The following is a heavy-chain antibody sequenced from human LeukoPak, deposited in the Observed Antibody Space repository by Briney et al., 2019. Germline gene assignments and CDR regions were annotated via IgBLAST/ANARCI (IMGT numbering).Heavy chain of an antibody. V-gene: IGHV3-48*03. Sequence: GSLRLSCAASGFTFSSYEMNWVRQAPGKGLEWVSYISSSGSTIYYADSVKGRLTISRDNAKNSLYLQMNSLRAEDTAVYYCARAGRWLQLENAFDIWGQGTMVTVSS. CDR1: GFTFSSYE. CDR3: ARAGRWLQLENAFDI. D-gene: IGHD5-24*01. J-gene: IGHJ3*02. CDR2: ISSSGSTI.